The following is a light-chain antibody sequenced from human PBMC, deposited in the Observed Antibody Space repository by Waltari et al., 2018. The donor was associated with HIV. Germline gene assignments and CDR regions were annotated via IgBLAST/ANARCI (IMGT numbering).Light chain of an antibody. Sequence: QSVLTQPPSVSPAPGPKVTISCSGRTSNIGENYVSWYQQLPGTAPKLLIYGNDKRPSGIPDRFSGSKSGTSATLDINGVQSGDGADYYCETWENSLSAGVFGGGTKLTVL. CDR2: GND. CDR1: TSNIGENY. J-gene: IGLJ3*02. V-gene: IGLV1-51*01. CDR3: ETWENSLSAGV.